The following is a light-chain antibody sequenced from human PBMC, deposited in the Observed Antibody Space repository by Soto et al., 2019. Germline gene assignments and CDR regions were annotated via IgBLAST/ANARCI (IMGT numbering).Light chain of an antibody. CDR2: GAS. CDR3: QQYNNWPPYT. V-gene: IGKV3-15*01. J-gene: IGKJ2*01. Sequence: EIVMTQSPATLSGSPGERATLSCRASQGVGSGLSWYQQKPDQAPRLLIYGASTRATGIPARFSGSGSGTEFTLTISSLQSEDYAVYYCQQYNNWPPYTFGQGTKVDI. CDR1: QGVGSG.